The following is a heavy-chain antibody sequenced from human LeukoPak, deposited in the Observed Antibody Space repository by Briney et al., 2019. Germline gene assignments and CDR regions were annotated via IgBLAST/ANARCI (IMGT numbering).Heavy chain of an antibody. CDR3: AREAGATEYFDS. Sequence: PGGSLRLSCAASGFISSSYRMVWIRQAPGKGLEWVALISYDGTKKYYGDSVKGRFTISRDNSKNTLSLQMSSLTTEDTAVYFCAREAGATEYFDSWGQGSLVTVSS. CDR1: GFISSSYR. D-gene: IGHD1-26*01. V-gene: IGHV3-30*15. J-gene: IGHJ4*02. CDR2: ISYDGTKK.